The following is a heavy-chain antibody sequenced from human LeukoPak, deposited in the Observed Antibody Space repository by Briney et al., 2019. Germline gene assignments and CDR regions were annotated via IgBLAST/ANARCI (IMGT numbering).Heavy chain of an antibody. CDR3: ARPMTTVTINYFDY. D-gene: IGHD4-17*01. Sequence: PGGSLRLSCAASGFTFSSYAMSWVRQAPGKGLEWVSYISSSGSTIYYADSVKGRFTISRDNAKNSLYLQMNSLRAEDTAVYYCARPMTTVTINYFDYWGQGTLVTVSS. CDR1: GFTFSSYA. J-gene: IGHJ4*02. CDR2: ISSSGSTI. V-gene: IGHV3-48*04.